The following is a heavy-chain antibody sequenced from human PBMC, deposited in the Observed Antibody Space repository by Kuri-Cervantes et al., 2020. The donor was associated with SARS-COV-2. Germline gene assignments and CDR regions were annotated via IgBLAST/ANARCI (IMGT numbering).Heavy chain of an antibody. D-gene: IGHD1-26*01. J-gene: IGHJ6*02. CDR1: GYPFNSFG. V-gene: IGHV1-18*04. CDR2: TSYLNGKA. Sequence: ASVKVSCKASGYPFNSFGITWARQAPGQGLEWMGRTSYLNGKADYAQKIQGRVIMTRDTSTDTAYMELRNLRSDDTAVYYCARDPTKWELNYFYYGLDVWGQETTVTVSS. CDR3: ARDPTKWELNYFYYGLDV.